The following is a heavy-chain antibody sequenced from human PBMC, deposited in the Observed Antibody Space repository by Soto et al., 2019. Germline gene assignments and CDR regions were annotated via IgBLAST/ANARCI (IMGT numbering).Heavy chain of an antibody. J-gene: IGHJ3*02. Sequence: ASVTVSWQASGYTFTSYGISWVRQAPGQGLEWMGWISAYNGNTNYAQKLQGRVTMTTDTSTSTAYMELRSLRSDDTAVYYCAGESTIFGVVTAPHDAFDIWGQGTMVTVSS. CDR1: GYTFTSYG. CDR2: ISAYNGNT. CDR3: AGESTIFGVVTAPHDAFDI. D-gene: IGHD3-3*01. V-gene: IGHV1-18*01.